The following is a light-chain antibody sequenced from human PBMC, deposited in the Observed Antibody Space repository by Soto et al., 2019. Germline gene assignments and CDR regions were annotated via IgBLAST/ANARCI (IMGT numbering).Light chain of an antibody. Sequence: QSALTQPASVSGSLGQSITISCTGTSSDVGGYNYVSWYQQHPGKAPKLMIYDVSDRPSGVSDRFSGSKSGNTASLTISGPQAEDEDDYYCSSYTRSSTPGFGGGTKLTVL. CDR2: DVS. CDR3: SSYTRSSTPG. J-gene: IGLJ2*01. V-gene: IGLV2-14*01. CDR1: SSDVGGYNY.